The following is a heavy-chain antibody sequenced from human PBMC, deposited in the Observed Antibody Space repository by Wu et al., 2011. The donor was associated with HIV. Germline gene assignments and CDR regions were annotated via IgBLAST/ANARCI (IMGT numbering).Heavy chain of an antibody. D-gene: IGHD6-6*01. CDR3: ARDPYTTSFYYYYYMDV. Sequence: QVQLVQSGPEVKKPGASVKVSCKASGYTFTDYYIHWVRQAPGQGLEWMGWINPNSGGTNYAQRFQGRVTMTRDTSISTAYMDLSRLKSDDTAVYYCARDPYTTSFYYYYYMDVWGKGTTVTVSS. J-gene: IGHJ6*03. CDR1: GYTFTDYY. V-gene: IGHV1-2*02. CDR2: INPNSGGT.